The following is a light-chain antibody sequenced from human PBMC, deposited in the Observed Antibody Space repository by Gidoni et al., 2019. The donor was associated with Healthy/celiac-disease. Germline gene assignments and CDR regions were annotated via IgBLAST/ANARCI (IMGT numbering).Light chain of an antibody. CDR3: QQSDSTPRT. J-gene: IGKJ1*01. CDR2: TAS. CDR1: QSISSY. Sequence: DIQMTQSPSSLSASVGDRVTITCRASQSISSYLNWYQQNPGKAPKLLIYTASSLQSGVPSRFSGSGSRTDFTLTISSLQPEDFATYYCQQSDSTPRTFGQGTKVEIK. V-gene: IGKV1-39*01.